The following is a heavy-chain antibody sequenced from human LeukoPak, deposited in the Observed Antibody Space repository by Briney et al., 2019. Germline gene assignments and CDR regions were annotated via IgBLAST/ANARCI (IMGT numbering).Heavy chain of an antibody. V-gene: IGHV3-7*01. CDR2: IRQDGSEK. CDR1: GFTFSSYW. Sequence: GGSLRLSCAASGFTFSSYWMSWVRQAPGKGLEWVANIRQDGSEKYYVDSVKGRFTISRDNAKNSLYLQMNSLRAEDTAVYYCARDCSSTSCYRGGFDPWGQGTLVTVSS. D-gene: IGHD2-2*01. CDR3: ARDCSSTSCYRGGFDP. J-gene: IGHJ5*02.